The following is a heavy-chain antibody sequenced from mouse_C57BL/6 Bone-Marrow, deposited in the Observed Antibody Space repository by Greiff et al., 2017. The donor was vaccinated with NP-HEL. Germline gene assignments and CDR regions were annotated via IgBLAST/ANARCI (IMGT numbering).Heavy chain of an antibody. CDR1: GFNIKDDY. D-gene: IGHD2-12*01. CDR3: TTDYRE. Sequence: EVKLMESGAELVRPGASVKLSCTASGFNIKDDYMHWVKQRPEQGLEWIGWIDPENGDTEYASKFQGKATITADTSSNTAYLQLSSLTSEDTAVYYCTTDYREWGQGTTLTVSS. V-gene: IGHV14-4*01. J-gene: IGHJ2*01. CDR2: IDPENGDT.